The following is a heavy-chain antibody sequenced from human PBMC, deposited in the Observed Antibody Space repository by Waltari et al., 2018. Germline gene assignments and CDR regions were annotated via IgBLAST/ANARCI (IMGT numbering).Heavy chain of an antibody. CDR2: ISDDGQTS. CDR1: GFTFSTYA. V-gene: IGHV3-23*04. Sequence: EARLEESGGGLEKPGKSLRLSCSASGFTFSTYALTWVRQAPGKGLEWVSSISDDGQTSFYADSVKGRCIISRDNSKSTLFLHLNSLRGDDTARYYCAKGIRATATYFYMDVWGKGTTVTVSS. CDR3: AKGIRATATYFYMDV. D-gene: IGHD3-10*01. J-gene: IGHJ6*03.